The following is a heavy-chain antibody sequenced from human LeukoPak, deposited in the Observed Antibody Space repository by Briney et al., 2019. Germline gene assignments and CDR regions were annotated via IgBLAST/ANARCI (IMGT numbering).Heavy chain of an antibody. Sequence: GGSLRLSCAASGFTFSSYWMSWVRQAPGRGLEWVANINRDGSEQHYVESVKGRFTISRDNGRNSLYLQMDSLRVDDTAVYYCAKVGAWELQRVFENWGQGTLVTVSS. CDR1: GFTFSSYW. CDR2: INRDGSEQ. V-gene: IGHV3-7*01. J-gene: IGHJ4*02. CDR3: AKVGAWELQRVFEN. D-gene: IGHD1-26*01.